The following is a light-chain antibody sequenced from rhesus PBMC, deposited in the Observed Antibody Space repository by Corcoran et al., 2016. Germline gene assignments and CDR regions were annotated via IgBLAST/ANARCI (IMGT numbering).Light chain of an antibody. J-gene: IGKJ1*01. CDR3: QHYYSAPPS. CDR1: QGITND. V-gene: IGKV1-21*01. CDR2: EAS. Sequence: DIQMTQSPSSLSALVGDRVTITCRASQGITNDLAWYQQKLGEIPKLLIYEASSLQSGIPSRFGGSGSGIEFTLTIISLQSEGFATYYCQHYYSAPPSFGQGAKVDIQ.